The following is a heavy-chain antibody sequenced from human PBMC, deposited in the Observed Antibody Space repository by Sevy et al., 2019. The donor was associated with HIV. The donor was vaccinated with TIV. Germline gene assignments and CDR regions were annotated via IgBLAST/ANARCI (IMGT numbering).Heavy chain of an antibody. CDR1: GGTFSSYA. D-gene: IGHD3-10*01. CDR3: ARSEAKAGELLYYFDY. J-gene: IGHJ4*02. Sequence: ASVKVSCKASGGTFSSYAISWVRQAPGQGLEWMGGIIPIFGTANYAQKFQGRVTITADEFTSTAYMELSSLRSEDTAVYYCARSEAKAGELLYYFDYWGQGTLVTVSS. V-gene: IGHV1-69*13. CDR2: IIPIFGTA.